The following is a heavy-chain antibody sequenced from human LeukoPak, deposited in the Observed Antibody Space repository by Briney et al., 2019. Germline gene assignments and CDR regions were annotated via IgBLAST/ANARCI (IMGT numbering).Heavy chain of an antibody. Sequence: GGSLRLSCAASGFTFSDYYMSWIRQAPGKGREWVSYISSSGTTIYYADSVKGRFSISRDNAKNSLYLQMNSLRAEDTAVYYCARDHRYYYDSIFAAFDYWGQGTLATVSS. D-gene: IGHD3-22*01. J-gene: IGHJ4*02. CDR2: ISSSGTTI. CDR1: GFTFSDYY. CDR3: ARDHRYYYDSIFAAFDY. V-gene: IGHV3-11*04.